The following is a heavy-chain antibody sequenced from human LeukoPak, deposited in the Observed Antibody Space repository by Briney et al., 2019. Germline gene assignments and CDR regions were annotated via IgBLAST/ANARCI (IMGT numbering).Heavy chain of an antibody. V-gene: IGHV3-48*03. CDR3: ARGGVDY. J-gene: IGHJ4*02. CDR1: GFTFNSYE. D-gene: IGHD3-10*01. Sequence: GGSLRLSCAASGFTFNSYEMNWVRQAPGKGLEWVSYITSSGAGIYYADSVKGRFTISRDNSKNSLYLQMNSLRAEDTAVYYCARGGVDYWGQGTLVTVSS. CDR2: ITSSGAGI.